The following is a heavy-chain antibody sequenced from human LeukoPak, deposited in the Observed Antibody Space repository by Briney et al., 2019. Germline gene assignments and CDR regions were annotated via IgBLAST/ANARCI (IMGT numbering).Heavy chain of an antibody. Sequence: PSETLSLTCTVSGGSISSGGYYWSWIRQHPGKGLEWIGYIYYSGSTYYNPSLKSRVTISIDTTKNQFSLNLNSVTAADTAVYYCARIGGPGDTWDDVAYWGQGTLVTVSS. CDR2: IYYSGST. CDR3: ARIGGPGDTWDDVAY. V-gene: IGHV4-31*03. CDR1: GGSISSGGYY. D-gene: IGHD1-1*01. J-gene: IGHJ4*02.